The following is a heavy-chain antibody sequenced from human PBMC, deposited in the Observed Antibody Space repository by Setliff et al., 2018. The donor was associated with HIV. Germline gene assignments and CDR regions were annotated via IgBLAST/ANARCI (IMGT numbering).Heavy chain of an antibody. V-gene: IGHV4-38-2*01. CDR3: ARWGVAVAGTRGQFDY. D-gene: IGHD6-19*01. J-gene: IGHJ4*02. CDR2: IYHNGST. CDR1: GYSITSVYY. Sequence: SETLSLTCAVSGYSITSVYYWGWIRQPPGKGLEWIGSIYHNGSTYYNPSLKSRVSILVDISKNQFSLRLNSVTAADTAVYYCARWGVAVAGTRGQFDYWGQGTLVTVSS.